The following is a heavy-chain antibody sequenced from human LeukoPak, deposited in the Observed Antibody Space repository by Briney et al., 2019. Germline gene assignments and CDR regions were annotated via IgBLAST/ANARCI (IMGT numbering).Heavy chain of an antibody. CDR3: ARGGDRSFDY. J-gene: IGHJ4*02. CDR2: IHHSGSI. D-gene: IGHD3-10*01. Sequence: KPSETLSLTCTVSGVSISSNLWWTWVRQPPGKGLEWIAEIHHSGSINYNPFLKSRVTILVDKAKNQFSLNLNSVTAADTAVYYCARGGDRSFDYWGQGTLVTVSS. CDR1: GVSISSNLW. V-gene: IGHV4-4*02.